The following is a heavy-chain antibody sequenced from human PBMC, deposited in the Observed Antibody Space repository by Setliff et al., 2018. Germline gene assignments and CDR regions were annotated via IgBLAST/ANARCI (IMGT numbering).Heavy chain of an antibody. Sequence: SETLSLTCNVSGDSMNDNHWTWIRQPPGKGLEWIGYIYTSGGTNYNPSLKSRVTISVDMSKNQFSLKLSSVIAADTAVYYCARGVSSVSWTPRFWGRGILVTVSS. J-gene: IGHJ4*02. CDR1: GDSMNDNH. CDR2: IYTSGGT. CDR3: ARGVSSVSWTPRF. V-gene: IGHV4-4*08. D-gene: IGHD6-19*01.